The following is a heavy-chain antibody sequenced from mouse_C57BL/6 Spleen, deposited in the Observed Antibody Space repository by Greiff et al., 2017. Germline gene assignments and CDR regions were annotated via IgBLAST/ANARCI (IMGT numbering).Heavy chain of an antibody. J-gene: IGHJ4*01. CDR1: GSAFSSYW. CDR3: ARYDGGAMGD. CDR2: IYPGDGAT. D-gene: IGHD2-14*01. V-gene: IGHV1-80*01. Sequence: QVQLQQSGAELVKPGASVKISCKASGSAFSSYWMNWVKQRPGQGLAWIGQIYPGDGATNYNGKFQGKATLTADKSASTAYMQLSSLTCEDSAVYFCARYDGGAMGDWGRGTSVTVS.